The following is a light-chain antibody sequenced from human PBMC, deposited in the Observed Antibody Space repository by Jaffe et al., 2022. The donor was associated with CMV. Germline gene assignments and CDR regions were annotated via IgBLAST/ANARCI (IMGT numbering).Light chain of an antibody. CDR2: RND. CDR3: AAWDDGLSTLYV. CDR1: SSNIGSTS. V-gene: IGLV1-44*01. J-gene: IGLJ1*01. Sequence: QSVLTQPPSASGTPGQRVTISCSGSSSNIGSTSVNWYQQLPGTAPKLLIYRNDQRPSGVPDRFSGSKSGTSAALAIGGLQSDDEADYYCAAWDDGLSTLYVFGTGTKVTVL.